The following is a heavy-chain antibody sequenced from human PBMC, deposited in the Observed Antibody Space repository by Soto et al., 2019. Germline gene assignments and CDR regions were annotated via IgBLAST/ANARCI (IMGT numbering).Heavy chain of an antibody. V-gene: IGHV4-59*01. D-gene: IGHD6-6*01. CDR1: GGSISSYY. J-gene: IGHJ4*02. Sequence: SETLSLTCTVSGGSISSYYWSWIRQPPGKGLEWIGYIYYSGSTNYNPSLKSRVTISVDTSKNQFSLKLSSVTAADTAVYYCARGRKDSSSILYFDYWGQGTLVTVSS. CDR3: ARGRKDSSSILYFDY. CDR2: IYYSGST.